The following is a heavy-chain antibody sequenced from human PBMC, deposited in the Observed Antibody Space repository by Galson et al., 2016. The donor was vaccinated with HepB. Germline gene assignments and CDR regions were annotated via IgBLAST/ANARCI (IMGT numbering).Heavy chain of an antibody. CDR2: IYQSEST. CDR3: ARADDFSDYYNEDIGDAFDV. D-gene: IGHD4-11*01. Sequence: SETLSLTCAVSGASLSSSVWWTWVRQPPGKGLEWIGEIYQSESTNYNPSLKSRLTISLDKSKNQFSLRLTSVTAADTAVYYCARADDFSDYYNEDIGDAFDVWGPGTLVTVSS. V-gene: IGHV4-4*02. CDR1: GASLSSSVW. J-gene: IGHJ3*01.